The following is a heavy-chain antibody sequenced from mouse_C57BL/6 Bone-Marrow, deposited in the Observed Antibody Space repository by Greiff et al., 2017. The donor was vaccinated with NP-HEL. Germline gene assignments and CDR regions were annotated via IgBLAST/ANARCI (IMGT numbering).Heavy chain of an antibody. J-gene: IGHJ2*01. V-gene: IGHV1-15*01. D-gene: IGHD1-1*01. CDR3: TSYYGSRENYFDY. CDR2: IDPEPGGT. CDR1: GYTFTDYE. Sequence: VQLQQSGAELVRPGASVTLSCKASGYTFTDYEMHWVKQTPVHGLEWIGAIDPEPGGTAYNQKFKGKAILTADKSSSTAYMELRSLTSEDSAVYYCTSYYGSRENYFDYWGQGTTLTVSS.